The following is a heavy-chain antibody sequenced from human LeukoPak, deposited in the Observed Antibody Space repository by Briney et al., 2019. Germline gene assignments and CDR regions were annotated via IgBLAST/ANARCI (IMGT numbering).Heavy chain of an antibody. D-gene: IGHD7-27*01. V-gene: IGHV3-30-3*01. CDR3: ARENPGFYYGMDV. CDR1: GFTFSTYT. J-gene: IGHJ6*02. Sequence: GGSLRLSCAASGFTFSTYTMHWVRQAPGKGLEWVALMSYDGSNKYYADSVKGRFTISRDNSKNTLYLQMNSLRAEDTAVYYCARENPGFYYGMDVWGQGTMVTVS. CDR2: MSYDGSNK.